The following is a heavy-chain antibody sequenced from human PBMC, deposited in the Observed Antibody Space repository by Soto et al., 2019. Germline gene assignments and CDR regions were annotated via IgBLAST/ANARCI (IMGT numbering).Heavy chain of an antibody. CDR1: GYTFSDYY. Sequence: QVQLVQSGAEVKKPGASVTVSCKASGYTFSDYYWHWVRQAPGQGPEWMGRINPNSGDTKFAQKFQGRVTMTRDTSVRTAFMELNWLKSDDTAVYYCARESGGATATLDYYYFYMDVWGKGTTVTVSS. J-gene: IGHJ6*03. CDR3: ARESGGATATLDYYYFYMDV. D-gene: IGHD5-12*01. CDR2: INPNSGDT. V-gene: IGHV1-2*06.